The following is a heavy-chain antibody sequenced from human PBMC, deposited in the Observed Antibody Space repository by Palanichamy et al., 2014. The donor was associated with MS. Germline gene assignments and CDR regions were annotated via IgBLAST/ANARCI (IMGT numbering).Heavy chain of an antibody. CDR1: GFTSSNFA. CDR3: AKVRHDYGDYGGAFEI. J-gene: IGHJ3*02. CDR2: ISGGGGST. V-gene: IGHV3-23*01. Sequence: EVQLLESWGRLVQPGGSLRLSCAASGFTSSNFAMTWVRQAPGKGLEWVSAISGGGGSTYYAESVKGRFTISRDYSKKTLYQQMNSLRAEDTAVYYCAKVRHDYGDYGGAFEIWGQGTMVTVSS. D-gene: IGHD4-17*01.